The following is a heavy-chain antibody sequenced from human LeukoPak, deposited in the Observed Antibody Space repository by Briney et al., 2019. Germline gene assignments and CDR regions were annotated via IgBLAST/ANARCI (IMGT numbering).Heavy chain of an antibody. Sequence: PGGSLRLSCAGSVFTASSNYMSWVRQAPGTGLEWVSVIYSGGSTYYADSVKGRFTISRDSSKNTLYLQMNSLRAEDTAVYYCARGRGSGWPFDYWGQGTLVTVSS. V-gene: IGHV3-66*01. CDR3: ARGRGSGWPFDY. D-gene: IGHD6-19*01. CDR2: IYSGGST. CDR1: VFTASSNY. J-gene: IGHJ4*02.